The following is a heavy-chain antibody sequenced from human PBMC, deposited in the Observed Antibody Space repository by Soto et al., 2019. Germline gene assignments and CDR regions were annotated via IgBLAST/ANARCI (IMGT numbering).Heavy chain of an antibody. Sequence: GSLSLSCSASAINFRSYAMSWVRRAPGKGLEWVSAVGGSGSDTYYADSVKGRFTISRDDSKNTLYLHMSSLRVEDTAIYYCAKRQSFDFWSGYLPFFDYWGQGTPVTVSS. V-gene: IGHV3-23*01. CDR1: AINFRSYA. CDR3: AKRQSFDFWSGYLPFFDY. CDR2: VGGSGSDT. J-gene: IGHJ4*02. D-gene: IGHD3-3*01.